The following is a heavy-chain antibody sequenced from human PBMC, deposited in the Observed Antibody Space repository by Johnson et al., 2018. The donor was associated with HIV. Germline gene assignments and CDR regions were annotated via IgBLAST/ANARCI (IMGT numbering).Heavy chain of an antibody. CDR1: GFTFSSYG. Sequence: QVQLVESGGGVVQPGGSLRLSCAASGFTFSSYGMHCVRQAPGKGLEWVAFIRYDGSNKYYADSVKGRFTISRDNSKNTLYLQMNSLRAEDTAVYYCAKAHGFGEFMIAFDIWGQGTMVTVSS. J-gene: IGHJ3*02. D-gene: IGHD3-10*01. CDR2: IRYDGSNK. V-gene: IGHV3-30*02. CDR3: AKAHGFGEFMIAFDI.